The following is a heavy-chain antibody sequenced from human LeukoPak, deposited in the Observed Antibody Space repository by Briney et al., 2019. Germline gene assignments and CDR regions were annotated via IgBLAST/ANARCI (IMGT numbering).Heavy chain of an antibody. Sequence: GGSLRLSCAASGFTFSTYWMSWVRQAPGKGLEWVASIKQDGSEKSYVDSLKGRFTISRDNAKNSLYLEMNSLRAKDTAVYYCARRASRAFDYWGQGTLATVSS. J-gene: IGHJ4*02. V-gene: IGHV3-7*01. CDR3: ARRASRAFDY. CDR2: IKQDGSEK. CDR1: GFTFSTYW. D-gene: IGHD5-12*01.